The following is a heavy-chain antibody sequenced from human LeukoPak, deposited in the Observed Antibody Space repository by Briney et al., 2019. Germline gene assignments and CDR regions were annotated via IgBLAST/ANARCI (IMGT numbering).Heavy chain of an antibody. J-gene: IGHJ4*02. CDR2: IHTSGST. D-gene: IGHD4-23*01. CDR3: ANSYDGKIVPFDN. Sequence: SETLSLTCTVPAASISMSFWNWVRQPPGKGLEWIAYIHTSGSTNYNPAFKSRVTLSVDTSKSQFSLRLNSVTASDTAVYYCANSYDGKIVPFDNWGQGTLVTVSS. V-gene: IGHV4-4*09. CDR1: AASISMSF.